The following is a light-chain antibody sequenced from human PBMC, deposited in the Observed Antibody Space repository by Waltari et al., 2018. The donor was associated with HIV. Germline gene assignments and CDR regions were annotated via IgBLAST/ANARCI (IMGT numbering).Light chain of an antibody. J-gene: IGKJ1*01. CDR1: QSVSSN. V-gene: IGKV3-15*01. CDR2: AVA. CDR3: QQYSNWPRT. Sequence: EVVMTQSPAPLSVSPGDRATPSCRASQSVSSNLAWYQQKPGQPPRLLIYAVATRATGIAARFSGSGSGTEFSLTISSLQSEDYAVYYCQQYSNWPRTFGQGTKVEIK.